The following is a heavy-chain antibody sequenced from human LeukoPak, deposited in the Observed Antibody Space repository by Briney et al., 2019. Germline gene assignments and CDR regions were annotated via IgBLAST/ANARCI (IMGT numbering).Heavy chain of an antibody. CDR3: ARLPLESETYYYDSSGSLDFDY. V-gene: IGHV1-69*13. CDR2: IIPIFGTA. CDR1: GGTFSSYA. D-gene: IGHD3-22*01. J-gene: IGHJ4*02. Sequence: ASVKVSCKASGGTFSSYAISWVRQAPGQGLEWMGGIIPIFGTANYAQKFQGRVTITADESTSTAYMELSSLRSEDTAVYYCARLPLESETYYYDSSGSLDFDYWGQGTLVTVSS.